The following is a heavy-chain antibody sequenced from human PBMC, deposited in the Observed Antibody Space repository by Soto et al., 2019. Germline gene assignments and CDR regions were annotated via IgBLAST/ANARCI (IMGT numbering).Heavy chain of an antibody. CDR1: GFTFSDHY. CDR2: TRNKANSYTT. D-gene: IGHD6-19*01. Sequence: GGSLRLSCAASGFTFSDHYMDWVRQAPGKGLEWVGRTRNKANSYTTEYAASVKGRFTISRDDSKNSLYLQMNSLKTEDTAVYYCAREDQWNFDYWGQGTLVTVSS. J-gene: IGHJ4*02. V-gene: IGHV3-72*01. CDR3: AREDQWNFDY.